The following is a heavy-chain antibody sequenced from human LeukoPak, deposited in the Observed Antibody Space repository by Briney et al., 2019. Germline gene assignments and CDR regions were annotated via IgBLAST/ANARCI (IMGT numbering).Heavy chain of an antibody. CDR3: ARGLGIAVGFDY. CDR1: GFTFSSYG. V-gene: IGHV3-33*01. J-gene: IGHJ4*02. CDR2: IWYDGSNK. D-gene: IGHD6-19*01. Sequence: GGSLRLSCAASGFTFSSYGMHWVRQAPGEGLEWVAVIWYDGSNKYYADSVKGRFTISRDNSKNTLYLQMNSLRAEDTAVYYCARGLGIAVGFDYWGQGTLVTVSS.